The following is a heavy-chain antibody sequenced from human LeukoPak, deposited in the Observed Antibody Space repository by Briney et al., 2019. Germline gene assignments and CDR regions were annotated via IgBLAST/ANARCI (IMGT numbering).Heavy chain of an antibody. CDR3: ARGLWFGEFTAVHDY. J-gene: IGHJ4*02. D-gene: IGHD3-10*01. V-gene: IGHV1-2*02. CDR2: INPNSGGT. Sequence: GASVKVSCKASGYTFTGYYMHWVRQAPGQGLEWMGWINPNSGGTNYAQKFQGRVTMTRDTSISTAYMELSRLRSDGTAVYYCARGLWFGEFTAVHDYWGQGTLVTVSS. CDR1: GYTFTGYY.